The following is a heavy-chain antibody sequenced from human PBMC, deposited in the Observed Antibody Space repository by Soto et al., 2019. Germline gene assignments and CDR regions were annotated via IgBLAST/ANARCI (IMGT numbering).Heavy chain of an antibody. D-gene: IGHD3-10*01. CDR1: GVSISSYYF. V-gene: IGHV4-39*02. CDR3: ARLPRRTAHGSGTDA. CDR2: INSTGST. J-gene: IGHJ1*01. Sequence: QLQLQESGPGLVKPSETLSLTCTVSGVSISSYYFWGWLRQPPGKGLEWIASINSTGSTFYNPSVTSRVHLFVDTSTNPFSLTVASVSAADTCVYHSARLPRRTAHGSGTDAWGQGILVTVSS.